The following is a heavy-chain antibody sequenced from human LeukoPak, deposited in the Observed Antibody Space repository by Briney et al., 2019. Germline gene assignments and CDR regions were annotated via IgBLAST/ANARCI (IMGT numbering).Heavy chain of an antibody. CDR3: ARVGDGDGNNIADY. J-gene: IGHJ4*02. V-gene: IGHV5-51*01. Sequence: GESLKISYKGSGYSFTTYWIGWVRQMPGKGLDWMGIIYPGDSDTRYSPSFQGQVTISADKSITTAYLQWSSLKASDTAMYYCARVGDGDGNNIADYWGQGTQVTVSS. CDR1: GYSFTTYW. CDR2: IYPGDSDT. D-gene: IGHD5-24*01.